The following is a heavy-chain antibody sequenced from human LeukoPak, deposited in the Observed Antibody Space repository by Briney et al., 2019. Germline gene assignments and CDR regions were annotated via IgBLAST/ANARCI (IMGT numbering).Heavy chain of an antibody. CDR3: ARPVAGTVDAFDI. Sequence: SETLSLTCTVSGGSISTYYWSWVRQPPGKGLEWIGYIYYSGSTNYNPSLKSRVTISVDTSKNQFSLKLSSVTAADTAVFYCARPVAGTVDAFDIWGQGTMVTVSS. V-gene: IGHV4-59*08. CDR1: GGSISTYY. CDR2: IYYSGST. D-gene: IGHD6-19*01. J-gene: IGHJ3*02.